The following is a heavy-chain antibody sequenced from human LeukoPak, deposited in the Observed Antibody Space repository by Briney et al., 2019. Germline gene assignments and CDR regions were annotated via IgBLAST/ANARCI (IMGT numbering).Heavy chain of an antibody. CDR2: IYYSGST. Sequence: SETLSLTCAVYGGSFSGYYWGWIRQPPGKGLEWIGSIYYSGSTSYNPSLKSRVTISVDTSKNQFSLKLSSVTAADTAVYYCARDLYYGSGSYYNVARPMGFDPWGQGTLVTVSS. CDR3: ARDLYYGSGSYYNVARPMGFDP. J-gene: IGHJ5*02. CDR1: GGSFSGYY. D-gene: IGHD3-10*01. V-gene: IGHV4-34*01.